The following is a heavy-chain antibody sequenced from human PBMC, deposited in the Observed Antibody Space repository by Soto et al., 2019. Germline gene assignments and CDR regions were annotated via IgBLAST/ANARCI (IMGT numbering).Heavy chain of an antibody. Sequence: GGSISSSSYFWGWIRQPPGKGLEWVGSFYYSGSTYYNPSLKSRVAISIGALNQFFVELNSVTAADTAVYYCAGARADFDSGTYEGGYYYFDNWGPGTLVTVSS. D-gene: IGHD3-10*01. CDR1: GGSISSSSYF. CDR3: AGARADFDSGTYEGGYYYFDN. CDR2: FYYSGST. V-gene: IGHV4-39*07. J-gene: IGHJ4*02.